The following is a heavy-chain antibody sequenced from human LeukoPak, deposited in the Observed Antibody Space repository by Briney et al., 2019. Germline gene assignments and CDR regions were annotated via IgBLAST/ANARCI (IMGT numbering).Heavy chain of an antibody. V-gene: IGHV3-7*03. CDR2: IKQDGSEK. D-gene: IGHD3-22*01. CDR1: GFTFSSYW. Sequence: PGGSLRLSCAASGFTFSSYWMSWVRQAPGKGLEWVANIKQDGSEKYYVDSVKGRFTISRDNSKNTLYLQMNSLRAEDTAVYYCAKSSKKGGDSSGYYPLDAFDIWGQGTMVTVSS. CDR3: AKSSKKGGDSSGYYPLDAFDI. J-gene: IGHJ3*02.